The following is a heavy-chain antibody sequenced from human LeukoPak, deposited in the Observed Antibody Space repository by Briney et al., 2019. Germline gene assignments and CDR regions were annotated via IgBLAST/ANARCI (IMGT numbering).Heavy chain of an antibody. CDR1: DESFSGYY. CDR3: ARLSRGYCSSTSCFPRHPKYYYYGMDV. Sequence: SETLSLTCAVYDESFSGYYCSWIRQPPRKGLEWIGEINHSGSTNYNPSLKSRVTISVDTSKNQFSLKLSSVTAADTAVYYCARLSRGYCSSTSCFPRHPKYYYYGMDVWGQGTTVIVSS. CDR2: INHSGST. V-gene: IGHV4-34*01. D-gene: IGHD2-2*01. J-gene: IGHJ6*02.